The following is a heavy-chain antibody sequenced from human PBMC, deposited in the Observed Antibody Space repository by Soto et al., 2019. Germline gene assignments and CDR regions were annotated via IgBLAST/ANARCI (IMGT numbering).Heavy chain of an antibody. CDR2: MYYSGST. V-gene: IGHV4-59*01. J-gene: IGHJ4*02. CDR3: ARGTFGVVKD. Sequence: LSLTCTVSGGSISSYYWSWIRQSPGKGLEWIGYMYYSGSTNYNPSLKSRVTISIDTSRNQFPLKLSSVNAADTAVDYCARGTFGVVKDWGQGTLVTVSS. CDR1: GGSISSYY. D-gene: IGHD3-3*01.